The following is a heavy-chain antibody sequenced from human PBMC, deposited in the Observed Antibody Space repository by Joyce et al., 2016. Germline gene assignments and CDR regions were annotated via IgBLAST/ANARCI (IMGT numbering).Heavy chain of an antibody. CDR2: IYPGDSET. D-gene: IGHD3-22*01. CDR1: GYIFPSYW. Sequence: EVRLVQSGAEVKKPGESLKISCKGSGYIFPSYWIAWVRQMPGKGLQWMGTIYPGDSETRYGPSLQGQGTISADTSTNTAYLQWSSLKASDTAIYYCAHFYDSSGTLDNWGQGTLVTVSS. J-gene: IGHJ4*02. V-gene: IGHV5-51*01. CDR3: AHFYDSSGTLDN.